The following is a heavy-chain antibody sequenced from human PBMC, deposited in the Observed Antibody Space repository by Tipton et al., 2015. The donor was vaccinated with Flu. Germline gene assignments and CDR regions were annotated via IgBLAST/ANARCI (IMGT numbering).Heavy chain of an antibody. CDR2: IYYSGST. Sequence: LRLSCTVSGGSISSYYWSWIRQPPGKGLEWIGYIYYSGSTNYNPSLKSRVTISVDTSKNQFSLKLISATAADTAVYYCARDLGSSGSFDYWGQGTLVTVSS. CDR1: GGSISSYY. CDR3: ARDLGSSGSFDY. V-gene: IGHV4-59*01. J-gene: IGHJ4*02. D-gene: IGHD6-13*01.